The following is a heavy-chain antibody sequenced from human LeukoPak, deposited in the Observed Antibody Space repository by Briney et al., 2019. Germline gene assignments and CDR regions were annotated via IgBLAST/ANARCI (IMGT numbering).Heavy chain of an antibody. D-gene: IGHD2-15*01. V-gene: IGHV3-33*01. J-gene: IGHJ4*02. Sequence: GGSLRLSCAASGFTFRNYGMHWVRQAPGKGLEWVALIWYDGNNKYYADSVKGPFTISRDNSKNTLYLQMNSLRADDTAVYYCARQYCSGDNCSFSDWGQGTLVTVSS. CDR1: GFTFRNYG. CDR2: IWYDGNNK. CDR3: ARQYCSGDNCSFSD.